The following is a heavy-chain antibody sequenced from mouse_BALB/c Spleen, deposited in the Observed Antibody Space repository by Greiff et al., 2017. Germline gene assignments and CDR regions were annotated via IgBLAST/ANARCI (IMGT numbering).Heavy chain of an antibody. J-gene: IGHJ4*01. CDR2: ISSGGGST. CDR3: ARHEALYYRYGGAMDY. V-gene: IGHV5-12-1*01. Sequence: EVQVVESGGGLVKPGGSLKLSCAASGFAFSSYDMSWVRQTPEKRLEWVAYISSGGGSTYYPDTVKGRFTISRDNAKNTLYLQMSSLKSEDTAMYYCARHEALYYRYGGAMDYWGQGTSVTVSS. D-gene: IGHD2-14*01. CDR1: GFAFSSYD.